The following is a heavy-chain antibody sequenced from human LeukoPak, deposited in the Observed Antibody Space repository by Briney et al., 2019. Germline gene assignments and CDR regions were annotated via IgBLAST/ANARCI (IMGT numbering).Heavy chain of an antibody. J-gene: IGHJ4*02. D-gene: IGHD5-12*01. V-gene: IGHV4-61*02. CDR1: GGSISSGSYY. CDR3: ARVGYSGYDTLDY. CDR2: IYTSGST. Sequence: SETLSLTCTVSGGSISSGSYYWSWIRQPAGKGLEWIGRIYTSGSTNYNPSLKSRVTISVDTSKNQFSLKLSSVTAADTAVYYCARVGYSGYDTLDYWGQGTLVTVSS.